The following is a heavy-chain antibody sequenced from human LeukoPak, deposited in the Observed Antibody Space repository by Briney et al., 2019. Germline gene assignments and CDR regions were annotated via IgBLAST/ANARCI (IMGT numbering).Heavy chain of an antibody. V-gene: IGHV3-23*01. J-gene: IGHJ3*02. CDR2: IRSGGGSA. CDR1: GFTFSAYA. Sequence: GGSLRLSCTASGFTFSAYAMMWVRQAPGKGPEWVSAIRSGGGSAFYADSVKGRFTISRDNSKYTLFLQMNSLRAEDTAVYYCARDPNGDYIGAFDMWGPGTMVTVSS. CDR3: ARDPNGDYIGAFDM. D-gene: IGHD4-17*01.